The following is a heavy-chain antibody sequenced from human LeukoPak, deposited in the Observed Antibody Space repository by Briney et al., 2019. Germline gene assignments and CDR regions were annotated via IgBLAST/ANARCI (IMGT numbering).Heavy chain of an antibody. CDR2: IIPILGIA. V-gene: IGHV1-69*04. Sequence: SVKVSCKASGGTFSSYAISWVRQAPGQGLEWMGRIIPILGIANYAQKFQGRDTITADKSTSTAYMELSSLRSEDTAVYYCARGPAVRFLEWYGAYYFDYWGQGTLVTVSS. J-gene: IGHJ4*02. D-gene: IGHD3-3*01. CDR3: ARGPAVRFLEWYGAYYFDY. CDR1: GGTFSSYA.